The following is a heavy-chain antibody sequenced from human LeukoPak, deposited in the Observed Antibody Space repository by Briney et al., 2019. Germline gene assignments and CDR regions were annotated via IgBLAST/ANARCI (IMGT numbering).Heavy chain of an antibody. D-gene: IGHD4-11*01. Sequence: GGSLRLSCAASGFTFDDYAMHWVRQAPGKGLEWVSGISWNSGSIGYADSVKGRFTISRDNAKNSLYLQMNSLRAEDTALYYCAKDRCPLNTVTTLFDYWGQGTLVTVSS. CDR1: GFTFDDYA. CDR2: ISWNSGSI. CDR3: AKDRCPLNTVTTLFDY. J-gene: IGHJ4*02. V-gene: IGHV3-9*01.